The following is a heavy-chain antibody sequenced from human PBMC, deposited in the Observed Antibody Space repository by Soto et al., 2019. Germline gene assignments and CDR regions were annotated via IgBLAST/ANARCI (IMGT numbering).Heavy chain of an antibody. Sequence: SETLSLTCAVYGGSFSGYYWSWIRQPPGKGLEWIGEINHSGSTNYNPSLKSRVTISVDTSKNQFSLKLSSVTAADTAVYYCARRWKTGYYLDYWGQGTLVTVSS. D-gene: IGHD3-9*01. CDR2: INHSGST. CDR1: GGSFSGYY. J-gene: IGHJ4*02. CDR3: ARRWKTGYYLDY. V-gene: IGHV4-34*01.